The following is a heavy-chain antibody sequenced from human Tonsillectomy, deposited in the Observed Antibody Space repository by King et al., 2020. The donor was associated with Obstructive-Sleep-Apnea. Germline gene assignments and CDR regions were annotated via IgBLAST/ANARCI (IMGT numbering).Heavy chain of an antibody. CDR3: AIPTDYKLDY. J-gene: IGHJ4*02. CDR1: GFTFSSYS. Sequence: QLVQSGGGLVQPGGSLRLSCAASGFTFSSYSMNWVRQAPGKGLEWVSYISSSSSTIYYADSVKGRFTISRDNAKNSLYLQMNSLRAEDTAVYYCAIPTDYKLDYWGRGTLVTVSS. D-gene: IGHD3-10*01. V-gene: IGHV3-48*04. CDR2: ISSSSSTI.